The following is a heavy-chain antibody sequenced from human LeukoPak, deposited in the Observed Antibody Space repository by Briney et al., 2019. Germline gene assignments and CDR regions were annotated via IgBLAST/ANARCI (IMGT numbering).Heavy chain of an antibody. CDR1: GGSISSYY. J-gene: IGHJ6*03. CDR2: IYYSGST. CDR3: ARTTEGGYTYDFFYYYYMDV. Sequence: SETLSLTCTVSGGSISSYYWSWIRQPPGKGLEWIGYIYYSGSTNYNPSLKSRVTMSVDSSKNQFSLKLSSVTAADTAVYYCARTTEGGYTYDFFYYYYMDVWGKGTTVTISS. D-gene: IGHD5-18*01. V-gene: IGHV4-59*01.